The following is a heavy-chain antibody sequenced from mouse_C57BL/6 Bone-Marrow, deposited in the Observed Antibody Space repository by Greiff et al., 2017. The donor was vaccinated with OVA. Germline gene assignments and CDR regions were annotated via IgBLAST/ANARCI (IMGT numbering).Heavy chain of an antibody. V-gene: IGHV1-81*01. Sequence: VKLMESGAELARPGASVKLSCKASGYTFTSYGISWVKQRTGQGLEWIGEIYPRSGNTYYNEKFKGKATLTADKSSSTAYMELRSLTSEDSAVYFCARDGNYLYWYFDVWGTGTTVTVSS. CDR3: ARDGNYLYWYFDV. D-gene: IGHD2-1*01. CDR2: IYPRSGNT. CDR1: GYTFTSYG. J-gene: IGHJ1*03.